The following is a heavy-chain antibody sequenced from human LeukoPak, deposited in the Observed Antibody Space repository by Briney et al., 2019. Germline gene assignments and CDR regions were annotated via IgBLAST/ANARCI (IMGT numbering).Heavy chain of an antibody. J-gene: IGHJ4*02. V-gene: IGHV3-21*01. CDR2: ISSSSSYI. CDR3: ASVEYGSSPPDY. D-gene: IGHD3-10*01. Sequence: KTGGSLRLSYAASGFTFSSYSMNWVRQAPGKGLEWVSSISSSSSYIYYADSVKGRFTISRDNAKNSLYLQMNSLRAEDTAVYYCASVEYGSSPPDYWGQGTLVTVSS. CDR1: GFTFSSYS.